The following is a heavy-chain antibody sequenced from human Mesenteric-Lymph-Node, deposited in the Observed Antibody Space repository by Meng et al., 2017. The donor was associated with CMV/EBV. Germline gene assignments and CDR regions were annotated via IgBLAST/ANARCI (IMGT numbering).Heavy chain of an antibody. V-gene: IGHV3-74*03. J-gene: IGHJ6*02. D-gene: IGHD1-26*01. CDR3: ARGMTSASYYYYYYGVDV. CDR2: VKVDGSKA. Sequence: HWVRQVPGKGRVWVLCVKVDGSKATYADSVKGRFTISRDCAKNSLYLQMNSLRAEDTAVYYCARGMTSASYYYYYYGVDVWGQGTTVTVSS.